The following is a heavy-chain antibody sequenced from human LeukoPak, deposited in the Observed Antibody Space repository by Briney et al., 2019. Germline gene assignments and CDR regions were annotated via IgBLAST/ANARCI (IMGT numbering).Heavy chain of an antibody. CDR1: GGSISSSSYY. D-gene: IGHD5-18*01. Sequence: SETLSLTCTVSGGSISSSSYYWGWIRQPPGKGLEWIGSIYYSGSTYYTPSTKSRVTISVDTSKNQFSLKLSSVTAADTAVYYCARTDVDTAMVVDYWGQGTLVTVSS. V-gene: IGHV4-39*01. J-gene: IGHJ4*02. CDR2: IYYSGST. CDR3: ARTDVDTAMVVDY.